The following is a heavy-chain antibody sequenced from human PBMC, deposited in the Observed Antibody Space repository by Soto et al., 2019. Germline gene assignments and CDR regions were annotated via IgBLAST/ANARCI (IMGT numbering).Heavy chain of an antibody. J-gene: IGHJ4*02. CDR1: GFTFTSYS. CDR3: VRGGATIFDY. CDR2: ISSSSSTI. Sequence: GGSLRLSCAASGFTFTSYSMNWVRQAPGKGLEWVSYISSSSSTIYYADSMKGRFTISRDHAKNSLYLQVNSLRDEDTAAYYCVRGGATIFDYWGRGTLVTVSS. D-gene: IGHD1-26*01. V-gene: IGHV3-48*02.